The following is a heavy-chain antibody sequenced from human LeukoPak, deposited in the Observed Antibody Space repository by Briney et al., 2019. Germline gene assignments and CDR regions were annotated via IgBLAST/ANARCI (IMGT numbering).Heavy chain of an antibody. CDR2: INTNTGNP. D-gene: IGHD1-14*01. Sequence: ASVKVSCKASGYTFTSYAMNWVRQAPGQGLEWMGWINTNTGNPTYAQGFTGRFVFSLDTSVSTAYLQISSLKAEDTAVYYCARGGYKRVMDWFDPWGQGTLVTVSS. V-gene: IGHV7-4-1*02. CDR3: ARGGYKRVMDWFDP. CDR1: GYTFTSYA. J-gene: IGHJ5*02.